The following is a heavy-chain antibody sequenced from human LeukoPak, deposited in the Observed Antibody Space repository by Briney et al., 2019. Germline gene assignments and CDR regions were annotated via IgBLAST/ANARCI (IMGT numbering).Heavy chain of an antibody. D-gene: IGHD6-13*01. V-gene: IGHV4-34*01. CDR1: GGSFSGYY. J-gene: IGHJ4*02. Sequence: PSETLSLTCAVYGGSFSGYYWSWIRQPPGKGLEWIGEINHSGSTNYNPSLKSRVTISVDTSKNQFSLKLSSVTAADTAVYYCARHSSSWSPGPDYWGPGTLVTVSS. CDR3: ARHSSSWSPGPDY. CDR2: INHSGST.